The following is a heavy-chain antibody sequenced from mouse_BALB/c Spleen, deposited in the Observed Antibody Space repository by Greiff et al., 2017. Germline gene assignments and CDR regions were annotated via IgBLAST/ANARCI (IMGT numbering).Heavy chain of an antibody. CDR3: ANYRYDVAY. V-gene: IGHV14-1*02. Sequence: VQLQQSGAELVRPGALVKLSCKASGFNIKDYYMHWVKQRPEQGLEWIGWIDPENGNTIYDPKFQGKASITADTSSNTAYLQLSSLTSEDTAVYYCANYRYDVAYWGQGTLVTVSA. CDR2: IDPENGNT. CDR1: GFNIKDYY. J-gene: IGHJ3*01. D-gene: IGHD2-14*01.